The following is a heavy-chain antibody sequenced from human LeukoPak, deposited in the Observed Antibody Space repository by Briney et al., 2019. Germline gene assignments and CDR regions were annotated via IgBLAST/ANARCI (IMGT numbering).Heavy chain of an antibody. CDR3: AKDIADCTNGVCYAFDI. CDR2: ITWNGGTI. Sequence: QPGGSLRLSCSASGLTFDDYAMPTGPHAPGKGLEWVSGITWNGGTIVYADSVKGRLTISRDNAKNSLYLQMNSLRAEDGALYDCAKDIADCTNGVCYAFDIWGQGTTVTVSS. CDR1: GLTFDDYA. D-gene: IGHD2-8*01. V-gene: IGHV3-9*01. J-gene: IGHJ3*02.